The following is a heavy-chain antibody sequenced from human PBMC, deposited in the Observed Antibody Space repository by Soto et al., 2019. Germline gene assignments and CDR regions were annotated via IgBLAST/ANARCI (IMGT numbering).Heavy chain of an antibody. CDR2: ISYAGSNK. CDR1: GFTFSSYA. Sequence: QVQLVESGGGVVQPGRSLRLSCAASGFTFSSYAMHWVRQAPGKGLEWVAVISYAGSNKYYADSAKGRFTISRDNSKNTLYLQMSSLRAEYTAVYYCARDRLRYNWNDFPYYYYGMDVWGQGTTVTVSS. D-gene: IGHD1-1*01. V-gene: IGHV3-30-3*01. CDR3: ARDRLRYNWNDFPYYYYGMDV. J-gene: IGHJ6*02.